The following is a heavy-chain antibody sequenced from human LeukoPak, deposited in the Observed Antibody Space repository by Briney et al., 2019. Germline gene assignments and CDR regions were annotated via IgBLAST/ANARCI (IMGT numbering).Heavy chain of an antibody. CDR3: ARMSSPLQYNWFDP. CDR1: GYTFTSYG. V-gene: IGHV1-2*06. D-gene: IGHD1-14*01. Sequence: ASVKVSCKASGYTFTSYGISWVRQAPGQGLEWMGRINPNNGDSNFAQKFQGRVTMTRDTSISTVYMDLSRLRSDDTAVYYCARMSSPLQYNWFDPWGQGTLVTVSS. CDR2: INPNNGDS. J-gene: IGHJ5*02.